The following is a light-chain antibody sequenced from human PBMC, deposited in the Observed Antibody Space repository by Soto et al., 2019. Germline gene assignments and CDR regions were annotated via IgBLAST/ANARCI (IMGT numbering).Light chain of an antibody. J-gene: IGLJ2*01. CDR1: SGHSTYA. CDR3: QTWGTGIV. CDR2: LNSDGSH. Sequence: QLVLTQSPSASASLGASVKLTCTLSSGHSTYAIAWHQQQPDKGPRYLMRLNSDGSHSKGDGIPDRFSGSSSGAERYLTISSLQSEDEADYYCQTWGTGIVFGGGTKVTVL. V-gene: IGLV4-69*01.